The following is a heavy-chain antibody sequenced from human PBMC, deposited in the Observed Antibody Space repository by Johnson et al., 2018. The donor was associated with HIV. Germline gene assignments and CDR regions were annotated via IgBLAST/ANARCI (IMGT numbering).Heavy chain of an antibody. CDR2: IYSGGVT. CDR1: GFTVSRNY. Sequence: VQLVESGGGLVQRGGSLRLSCAGSGFTVSRNYMSWVRQAPGQGLEWVSSIYSGGVTNYADPVKGGFPISRDNSKNTLYLQMNSLRTEDTAVYYCARVSLAYSYGYDAFDIWGQGTMVTVSS. J-gene: IGHJ3*02. V-gene: IGHV3-66*02. CDR3: ARVSLAYSYGYDAFDI. D-gene: IGHD5-18*01.